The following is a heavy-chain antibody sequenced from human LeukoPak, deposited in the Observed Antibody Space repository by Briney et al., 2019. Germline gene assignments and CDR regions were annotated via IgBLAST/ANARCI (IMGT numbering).Heavy chain of an antibody. CDR3: AREIVVPAATYYYYGMDV. CDR2: IKQDGSEK. Sequence: GGSLRLSCAASGFTFSSYWMSWVLQAPGKGLEWVANIKQDGSEKYYVDSVKGRFTISRDNAKNSLYLQMNSLRAEDTAVYYCAREIVVPAATYYYYGMDVWGQGTTVTVSS. D-gene: IGHD2-2*01. CDR1: GFTFSSYW. V-gene: IGHV3-7*01. J-gene: IGHJ6*02.